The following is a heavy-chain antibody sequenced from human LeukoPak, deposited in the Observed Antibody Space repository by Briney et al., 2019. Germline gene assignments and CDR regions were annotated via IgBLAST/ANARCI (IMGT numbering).Heavy chain of an antibody. J-gene: IGHJ4*02. CDR3: ARESIAVAGTPFDY. D-gene: IGHD6-19*01. Sequence: ASVKVSCKASGYTFTSYDINWVRRATGQGVKWMGWMNPNSGNTGYAQKFQGRVTMTRNTSISTAYMELSSLRSEDTAVYYCARESIAVAGTPFDYWGQGTLVTVSS. CDR2: MNPNSGNT. V-gene: IGHV1-8*01. CDR1: GYTFTSYD.